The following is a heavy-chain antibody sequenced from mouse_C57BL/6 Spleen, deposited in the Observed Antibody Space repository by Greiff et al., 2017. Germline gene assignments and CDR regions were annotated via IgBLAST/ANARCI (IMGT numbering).Heavy chain of an antibody. D-gene: IGHD1-1*01. CDR2: ISSGSSTI. J-gene: IGHJ3*01. CDR1: GFTFSDYG. Sequence: EVQLVESGGGLVKPGGSLKLSCAASGFTFSDYGMHWVSQAPEKGLEWVAYISSGSSTIYYADTVKGRFTISRDNAKNTLFLQMTSLRSEDTAMYYCASPDYYGSSFFAYWGQGTLVTVSA. V-gene: IGHV5-17*01. CDR3: ASPDYYGSSFFAY.